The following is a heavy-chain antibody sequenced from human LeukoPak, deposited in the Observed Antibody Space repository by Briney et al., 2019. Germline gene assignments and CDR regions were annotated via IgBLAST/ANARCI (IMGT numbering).Heavy chain of an antibody. J-gene: IGHJ3*02. CDR1: GYTFTGYY. V-gene: IGHV1-2*02. Sequence: ASVKVSCKASGYTFTGYYIHWVRQAPGQGLEWMGWINPNSGDTKYAQKFQGRVTMTRDTSIGTAYMELSRLRSDDTAVYYCARPKYSSSWDAFDIWGPGTMVTVSS. D-gene: IGHD6-13*01. CDR2: INPNSGDT. CDR3: ARPKYSSSWDAFDI.